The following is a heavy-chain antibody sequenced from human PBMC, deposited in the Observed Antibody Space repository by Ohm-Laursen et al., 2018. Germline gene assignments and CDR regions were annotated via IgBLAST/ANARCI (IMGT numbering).Heavy chain of an antibody. V-gene: IGHV3-23*01. CDR1: GFTFSSYA. Sequence: SLRLPCAASGFTFSSYAMSWVRQAPGKGLEWVLAISGSGGSTYYADSVKGRFTISRDNSKNTLYLQMNSLRAEDTAVYYCAKGRRGYSYGYFGYWGQGALVTVSS. D-gene: IGHD5-18*01. J-gene: IGHJ4*02. CDR3: AKGRRGYSYGYFGY. CDR2: ISGSGGST.